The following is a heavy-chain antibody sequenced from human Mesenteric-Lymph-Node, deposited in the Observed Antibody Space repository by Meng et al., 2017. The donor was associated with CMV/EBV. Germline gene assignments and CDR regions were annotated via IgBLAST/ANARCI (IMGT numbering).Heavy chain of an antibody. Sequence: GGSLRLSCAASGFTFGAYSMNWVRQAPGKRLEWVSSISDTSTYIYYADSLKGRFTISRDNAKNTLYLQMNSLRAEDTAVYFCAGGGLWPRVFDYWGQGTLVTVSS. CDR3: AGGGLWPRVFDY. CDR2: ISDTSTYI. V-gene: IGHV3-21*04. J-gene: IGHJ4*02. D-gene: IGHD4/OR15-4a*01. CDR1: GFTFGAYS.